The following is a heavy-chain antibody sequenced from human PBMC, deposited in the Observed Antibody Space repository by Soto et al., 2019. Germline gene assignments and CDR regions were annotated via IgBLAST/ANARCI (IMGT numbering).Heavy chain of an antibody. Sequence: GGSLRLSCAASGFTFSSYGISWIRLSPGKGLEWVSVISGGGDTTYYTPSVKGRFIISRDDFRNTLYLQMNSQRTEDTAIYYCAKLRDFVVLPAGILDYWGPGTLVTVSS. D-gene: IGHD2-8*01. J-gene: IGHJ4*02. CDR2: ISGGGDTT. CDR1: GFTFSSYG. CDR3: AKLRDFVVLPAGILDY. V-gene: IGHV3-23*01.